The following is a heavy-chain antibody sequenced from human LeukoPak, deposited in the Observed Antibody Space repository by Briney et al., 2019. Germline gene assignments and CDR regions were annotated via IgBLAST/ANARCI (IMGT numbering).Heavy chain of an antibody. J-gene: IGHJ5*02. V-gene: IGHV4-31*03. Sequence: PSQTLSLTCTVSGGSISSGGYYWSWIRQHPGKGLEWIGYIYYSGSTYYNPSLKSRVTISVDTSKNQFSLKLSSVTAADTAVYYCARLGIAAAGLLGGYWFDPWGQGTLVTVSS. CDR1: GGSISSGGYY. CDR3: ARLGIAAAGLLGGYWFDP. CDR2: IYYSGST. D-gene: IGHD6-13*01.